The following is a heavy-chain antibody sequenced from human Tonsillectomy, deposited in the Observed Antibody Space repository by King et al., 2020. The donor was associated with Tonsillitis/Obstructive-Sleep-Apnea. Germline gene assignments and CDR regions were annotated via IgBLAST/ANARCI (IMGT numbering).Heavy chain of an antibody. D-gene: IGHD2-2*01. CDR3: AKDTSGPGVPAAA. Sequence: VQLVESGGGLVQPGGSLRLSCAASGFTFSSYAMSWVRQAPGKGLEWVSAISGSGGSTYYADSVKGRFTISRNNSKNTLYLQMNSLRPEDTAVYYCAKDTSGPGVPAAAWGQGTLGTVAS. CDR1: GFTFSSYA. CDR2: ISGSGGST. J-gene: IGHJ5*02. V-gene: IGHV3-23*04.